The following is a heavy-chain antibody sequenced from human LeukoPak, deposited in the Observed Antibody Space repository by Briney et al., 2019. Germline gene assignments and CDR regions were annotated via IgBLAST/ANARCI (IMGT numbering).Heavy chain of an antibody. J-gene: IGHJ5*02. CDR3: AKGTLRRDGYNKGVDWFDP. D-gene: IGHD5-24*01. V-gene: IGHV3-74*01. CDR2: INSDGSTT. CDR1: GFTFSNYW. Sequence: GGSLRLSCTASGFTFSNYWMHWVRQAPGKGLVWVSRINSDGSTTSYADSVKGRFTISRDNAKNTLYLQMNSLRAEDTAVYYCAKGTLRRDGYNKGVDWFDPWGQGTLVTVSS.